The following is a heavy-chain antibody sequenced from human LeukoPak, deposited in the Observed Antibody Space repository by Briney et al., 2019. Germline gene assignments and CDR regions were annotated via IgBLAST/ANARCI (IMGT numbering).Heavy chain of an antibody. V-gene: IGHV4-34*01. CDR3: ARSRGYYYRYFDY. CDR1: GGSFSGYY. Sequence: SGTLSLTCAVYGGSFSGYYWSWIRQPPGKGLEWIGEINHSGSTNYNPSLKSRVTISVDTSKNQFSLKLSSVTAADTAVYYCARSRGYYYRYFDYWGQGTLVTVSS. CDR2: INHSGST. J-gene: IGHJ4*02. D-gene: IGHD3-22*01.